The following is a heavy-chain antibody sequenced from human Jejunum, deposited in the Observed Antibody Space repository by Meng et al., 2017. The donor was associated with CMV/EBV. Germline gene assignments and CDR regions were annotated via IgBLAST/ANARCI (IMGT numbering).Heavy chain of an antibody. V-gene: IGHV3-53*01. CDR1: GFTVNSIY. CDR2: IYTGGST. CDR3: AKGEGRPHYYFDY. J-gene: IGHJ4*02. Sequence: AVSGFTVNSIYLSWVRQAPGKGLEWVSTIYTGGSTFYTDSVEGRFVISRDTSKNTLYLQMNSLRPEDTAIYYCAKGEGRPHYYFDYWGQGTLVTVS. D-gene: IGHD1-26*01.